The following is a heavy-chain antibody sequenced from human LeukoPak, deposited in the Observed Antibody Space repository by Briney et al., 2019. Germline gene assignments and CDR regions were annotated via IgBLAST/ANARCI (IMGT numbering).Heavy chain of an antibody. CDR1: GFTFSSYG. J-gene: IGHJ5*02. Sequence: PGGSLRLSCAASGFTFSSYGMHWVCQAPGKGLEWVAVISYDGSNKYYADSVKGRFTISRDNSKNTLYLQMNSLRAEDTAVYYCAKDRLVTALNWFDPWGQGTLVTVSS. D-gene: IGHD2-21*02. CDR2: ISYDGSNK. V-gene: IGHV3-30*18. CDR3: AKDRLVTALNWFDP.